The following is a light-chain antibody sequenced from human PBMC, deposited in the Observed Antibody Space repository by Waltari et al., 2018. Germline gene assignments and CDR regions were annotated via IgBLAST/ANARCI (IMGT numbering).Light chain of an antibody. CDR2: AAS. V-gene: IGKV1-39*01. CDR3: QQSYSTLFT. CDR1: KSISSY. J-gene: IGKJ3*01. Sequence: DIQMTQSPSSLSASVGDRVTITCRASKSISSYLNWYQQKPGKAPKLLIYAASSLQSGGPSRFSGSGSGTDFTLTISSLQPEDFATYYCQQSYSTLFTFGPGTKVDIK.